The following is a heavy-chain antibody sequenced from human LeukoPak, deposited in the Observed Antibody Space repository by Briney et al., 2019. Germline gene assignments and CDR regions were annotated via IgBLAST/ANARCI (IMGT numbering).Heavy chain of an antibody. CDR1: GVTVSSSY. Sequence: GGSLRLSCAASGVTVSSSYMSWVRQAPGKGLEWVSVIYSGGSTYYADSVKGRFTISRDNSKNTLYLQMNSLRAEDTAVYYCARGRGSSWYRDAFDIWGQGTMVTVSS. D-gene: IGHD6-13*01. J-gene: IGHJ3*02. CDR3: ARGRGSSWYRDAFDI. CDR2: IYSGGST. V-gene: IGHV3-53*01.